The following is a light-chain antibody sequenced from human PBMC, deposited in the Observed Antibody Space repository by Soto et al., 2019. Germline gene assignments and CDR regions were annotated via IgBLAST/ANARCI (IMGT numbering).Light chain of an antibody. V-gene: IGLV2-23*02. CDR1: SSDVGSCNC. CDR3: CSSVGSPNWV. J-gene: IGLJ3*02. CDR2: EVN. Sequence: QSALTQPASVSGSPGQSITISCTGTSSDVGSCNCVSWYQQHPGKAPTLMIYEVNKRHSGVSNRFSGSKSGNTASLTISGLQAEDEADYYCCSSVGSPNWVFGGGTKLTVL.